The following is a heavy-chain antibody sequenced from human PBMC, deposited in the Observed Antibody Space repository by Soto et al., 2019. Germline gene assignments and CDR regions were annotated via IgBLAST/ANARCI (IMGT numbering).Heavy chain of an antibody. CDR3: AREVNSGYYNYYFDY. Sequence: GGSLRLSCAASGFTFSSYWMSWVRQAPGKGLEWVANIKQDGSEKYYVDSVKGRFTISRDNAKNSLYLQMNSLRAEDTAVYYCAREVNSGYYNYYFDYWVQGTLVTVSS. D-gene: IGHD3-22*01. J-gene: IGHJ4*02. CDR2: IKQDGSEK. V-gene: IGHV3-7*05. CDR1: GFTFSSYW.